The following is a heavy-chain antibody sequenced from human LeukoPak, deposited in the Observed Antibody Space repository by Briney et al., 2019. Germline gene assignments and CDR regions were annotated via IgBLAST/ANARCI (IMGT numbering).Heavy chain of an antibody. V-gene: IGHV3-7*01. D-gene: IGHD5-18*01. J-gene: IGHJ4*02. CDR3: ARQRGYSCGRFDY. CDR2: INQDGNEK. CDR1: GFTFSSYW. Sequence: PGGSLRLSCAASGFTFSSYWMSWVRQAPGKGLEWVANINQDGNEKYYLDSVKGRFTFSRDNAKNSLYLQMNSLRAEDTAVYYCARQRGYSCGRFDYWGQGTLVTVSS.